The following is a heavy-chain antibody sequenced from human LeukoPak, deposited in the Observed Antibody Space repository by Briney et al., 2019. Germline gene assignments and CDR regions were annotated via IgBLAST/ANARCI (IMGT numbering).Heavy chain of an antibody. CDR2: IYHSGST. V-gene: IGHV4-38-2*02. CDR3: ARDPIAVAVWFDP. D-gene: IGHD6-19*01. Sequence: SETLSLTCIVSGYSISSNYYWAWIRQPPGKGLEWIGSIYHSGSTYYNPSLKSRVTISVDTSKNQFSLKVSSVTAADTAVYYCARDPIAVAVWFDPWGQGTLVTVSS. CDR1: GYSISSNYY. J-gene: IGHJ5*02.